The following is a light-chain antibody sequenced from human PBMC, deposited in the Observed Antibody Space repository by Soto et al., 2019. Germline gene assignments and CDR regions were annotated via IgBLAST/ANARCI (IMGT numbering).Light chain of an antibody. V-gene: IGLV2-14*03. CDR3: SSYTSSSTFVV. J-gene: IGLJ2*01. CDR2: DVS. CDR1: SSDVGGYNY. Sequence: QSALTQPASVSGSPGQSITISCTGTSSDVGGYNYVSWYQQHPGKAPKLMISDVSNRPSGVSNRFSGSKSGNTASLTISGLRAEDEADYYCSSYTSSSTFVVFGGGTKLTVL.